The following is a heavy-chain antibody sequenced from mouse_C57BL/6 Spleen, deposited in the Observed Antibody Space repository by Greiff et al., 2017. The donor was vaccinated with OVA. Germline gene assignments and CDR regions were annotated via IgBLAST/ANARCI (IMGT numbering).Heavy chain of an antibody. J-gene: IGHJ2*01. CDR1: GYTFTSYW. Sequence: VQLQQPGAELVMPGASVKLSCKASGYTFTSYWMHWVKQRPGQGLEWIGEIDPSDSYTNSNQKFKGKATLTVDKSSSAAYMQLSSLTSEDSAVYYCARRGYYFDYWGQGTTLTVSS. CDR3: ARRGYYFDY. CDR2: IDPSDSYT. V-gene: IGHV1-69*01.